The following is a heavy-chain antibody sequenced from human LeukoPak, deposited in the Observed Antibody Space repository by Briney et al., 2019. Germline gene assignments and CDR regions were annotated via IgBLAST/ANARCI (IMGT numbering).Heavy chain of an antibody. V-gene: IGHV3-48*04. J-gene: IGHJ4*02. CDR1: GFTFSSYS. Sequence: GGPLRLSCAASGFTFSSYSMNWVRQAPGKGLEWVSYISNIGKTIYYADSVKGRFTISRDNAKNSLYLQMNSLRAEDTAVYYCARAHDSGSPESDWGQGTLVTVSS. CDR3: ARAHDSGSPESD. CDR2: ISNIGKTI. D-gene: IGHD1-26*01.